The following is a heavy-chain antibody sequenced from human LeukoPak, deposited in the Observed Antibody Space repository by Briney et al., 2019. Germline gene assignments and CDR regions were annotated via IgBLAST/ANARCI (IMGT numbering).Heavy chain of an antibody. CDR2: IWYDGSNK. CDR3: ARDKCSSTSCYGQDWFDP. V-gene: IGHV3-33*01. Sequence: GGSLRLSCAASGFTFSSYGMHWVRQAPGKGLEWVAVIWYDGSNKYYADSVKGRFTISRDNSKNTLYLQMNSLRAEDTAVYYCARDKCSSTSCYGQDWFDPWGQGTLVTVSS. J-gene: IGHJ5*02. D-gene: IGHD2-2*01. CDR1: GFTFSSYG.